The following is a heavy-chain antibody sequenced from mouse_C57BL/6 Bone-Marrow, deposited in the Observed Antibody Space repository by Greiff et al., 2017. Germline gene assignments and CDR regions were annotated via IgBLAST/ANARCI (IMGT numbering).Heavy chain of an antibody. J-gene: IGHJ2*01. CDR2: IRLKSDNYAT. D-gene: IGHD1-1*01. V-gene: IGHV6-3*01. Sequence: EVQLQQSGGGLVQPGGSMKLSCVASGFTFSNYWMNWVRQSPEKGLEWVAQIRLKSDNYATHYAESVKGRFTISRDDSKSSVYLQMNNLRAEDTGIYYCTVITTRGFDYWGQGTTLTVSS. CDR1: GFTFSNYW. CDR3: TVITTRGFDY.